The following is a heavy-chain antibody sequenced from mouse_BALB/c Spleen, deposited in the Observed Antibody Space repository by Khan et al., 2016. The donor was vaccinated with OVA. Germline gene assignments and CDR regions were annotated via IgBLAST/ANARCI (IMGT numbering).Heavy chain of an antibody. Sequence: QIQLVQSGPELKKPGETVKISCKASGYTFTNYGMNWVKQSPGKALKWMGWINTYTGEPTYADDFKGRFAFSLETSASTAYLQINYLKNEDTATYFCARPPYFSYTRDHWGQGTSVTGSS. CDR2: INTYTGEP. CDR3: ARPPYFSYTRDH. V-gene: IGHV9-3-1*01. CDR1: GYTFTNYG. D-gene: IGHD2-10*01. J-gene: IGHJ4*01.